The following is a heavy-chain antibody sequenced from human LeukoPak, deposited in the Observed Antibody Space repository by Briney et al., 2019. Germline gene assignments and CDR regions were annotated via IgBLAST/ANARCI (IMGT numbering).Heavy chain of an antibody. CDR2: INTNTGNP. CDR3: AREVLTRYGDYVCYFDY. J-gene: IGHJ4*02. CDR1: GYTFTSYA. D-gene: IGHD4-17*01. V-gene: IGHV7-4-1*02. Sequence: ASVKVSCKASGYTFTSYAMNWVRQAPGQGLEWMGWINTNTGNPTYAQGFTGRFVFSLDTSVSTAYLQISSLKAEDTAVYSCAREVLTRYGDYVCYFDYWGQGTLVTVSS.